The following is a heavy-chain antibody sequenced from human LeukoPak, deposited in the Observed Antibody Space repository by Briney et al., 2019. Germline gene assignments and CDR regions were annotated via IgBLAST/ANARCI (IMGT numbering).Heavy chain of an antibody. CDR2: IWYDGSNR. CDR3: ASWRGSGSYGGYFDY. Sequence: GGSLRLSCAASGFTFSSYGMYWVRQAPGKGLEWVALIWYDGSNRYCADSVKGRFTISRDNSKNTLYLQMNSLRAEDTAVYCCASWRGSGSYGGYFDYWGQGTLVTVSS. J-gene: IGHJ4*02. V-gene: IGHV3-33*01. CDR1: GFTFSSYG. D-gene: IGHD3-10*01.